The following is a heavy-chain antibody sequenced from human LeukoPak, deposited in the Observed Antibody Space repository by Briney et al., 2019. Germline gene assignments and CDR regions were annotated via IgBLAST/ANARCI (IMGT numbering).Heavy chain of an antibody. CDR2: IRGRGGSK. Sequence: GGCLRLSCAASGFTFRKYAMSWVSQAQGKGVEWVSAIRGRGGSKNYADSVKGGFTISRDNSKNTLYLQMNSLRAEDTAVYYCAKEGGTGTRFDYWGQGTLVTVSS. J-gene: IGHJ4*02. CDR1: GFTFRKYA. D-gene: IGHD1-7*01. V-gene: IGHV3-23*01. CDR3: AKEGGTGTRFDY.